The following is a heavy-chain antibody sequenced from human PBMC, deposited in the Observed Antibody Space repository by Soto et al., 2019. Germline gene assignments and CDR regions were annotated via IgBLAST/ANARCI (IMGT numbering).Heavy chain of an antibody. D-gene: IGHD1-1*01. CDR1: RFTFRNFA. V-gene: IGHV3-23*01. CDR3: AKVMYTWNDVAAFDS. J-gene: IGHJ4*02. CDR2: IGVSEGST. Sequence: HLSESGGGLLQPGGSLKLSCAASRFTFRNFAMSWVRQSPGKGLGWISTIGVSEGSTYYTDSVRGRFTISRDNFKNTLYLQMNSLRVEDTALYYCAKVMYTWNDVAAFDSWGQGTLVSVSS.